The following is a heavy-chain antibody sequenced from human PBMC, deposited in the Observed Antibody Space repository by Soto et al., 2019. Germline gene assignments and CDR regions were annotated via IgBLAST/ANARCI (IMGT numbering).Heavy chain of an antibody. CDR2: INTGSGNT. Sequence: QVHLVQSGAEVKKPGASVNVSCKASGYPFTAYGLHWVRQAPGQRLEWMEWINTGSGNTKSSHKFQGRITIKRDTSATTVSMELSRLTSEDTAIYYCARAVVAPDYWGQGTLVTVSS. V-gene: IGHV1-3*04. CDR3: ARAVVAPDY. J-gene: IGHJ4*02. D-gene: IGHD2-15*01. CDR1: GYPFTAYG.